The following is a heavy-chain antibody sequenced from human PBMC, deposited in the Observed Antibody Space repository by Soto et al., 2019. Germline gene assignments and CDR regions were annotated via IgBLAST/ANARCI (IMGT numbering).Heavy chain of an antibody. CDR3: ARADCGGDCYYFDY. CDR1: GFTFSSYS. V-gene: IGHV3-21*01. CDR2: ISSSSSYI. Sequence: GGSLRLSCAASGFTFSSYSMNWVRQAPGKGLEWVSSISSSSSYIYYADSVKGRFTISRDNAKNSLYLHMNSLRAEDTAVYYCARADCGGDCYYFDYWVQGTLVTVSS. J-gene: IGHJ4*02. D-gene: IGHD2-21*02.